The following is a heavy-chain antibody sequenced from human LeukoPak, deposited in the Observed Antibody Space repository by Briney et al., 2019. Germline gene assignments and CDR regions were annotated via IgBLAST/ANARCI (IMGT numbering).Heavy chain of an antibody. J-gene: IGHJ4*02. CDR3: ARDEERDY. V-gene: IGHV1-2*02. CDR2: INPNSGDT. CDR1: GYTFTGYF. D-gene: IGHD1-1*01. Sequence: ASVKVSCKTSGYTFTGYFIHWVRQAPGQGLEWMGWINPNSGDTTYVQKFQGRVTMTRDTSISTAYMELSRLTSDDTAVYYCARDEERDYWGQGTLVTVSS.